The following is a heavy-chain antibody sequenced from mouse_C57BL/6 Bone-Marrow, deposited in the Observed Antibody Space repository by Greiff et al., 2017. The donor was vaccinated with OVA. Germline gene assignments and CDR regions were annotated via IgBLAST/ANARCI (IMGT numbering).Heavy chain of an antibody. D-gene: IGHD2-13*01. CDR3: ARAVTNAMDY. CDR1: GYTFTSYW. CDR2: IDPADSYT. J-gene: IGHJ4*01. Sequence: QVQLQQPGAELVMPGASVKLSCTASGYTFTSYWMHWVKQRPGQGLEWIGEIDPADSYTNYNQKFKGKSTLTVDKSSSTAYLQLSSLTSEDSAVYYCARAVTNAMDYWGQGTSVTVSS. V-gene: IGHV1-69*01.